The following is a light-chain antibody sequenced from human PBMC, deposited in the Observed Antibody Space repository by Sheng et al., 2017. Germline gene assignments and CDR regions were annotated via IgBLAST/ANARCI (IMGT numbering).Light chain of an antibody. Sequence: QSALTQPASVSGSPGQSITISCTGTTSDIGTYHYISWYQQLPGKAPKLIIFEVSHRPSGVSNRFSGSKSGNTASLTISGLQAEDEADYFCTSYTDANTLRFGGGTKLTVL. CDR3: TSYTDANTLR. J-gene: IGLJ2*01. CDR2: EVS. CDR1: TSDIGTYHY. V-gene: IGLV2-14*01.